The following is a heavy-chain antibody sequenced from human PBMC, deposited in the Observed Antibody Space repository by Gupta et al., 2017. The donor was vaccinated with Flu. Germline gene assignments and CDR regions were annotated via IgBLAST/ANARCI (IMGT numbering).Heavy chain of an antibody. CDR3: ARGRLYCTNNSCYRVRYYSHFMDV. CDR1: GGSFSAHY. J-gene: IGHJ6*02. V-gene: IGHV4-34*01. CDR2: INHRGGT. Sequence: QVQLQQWGAGLLKPSETLSLTCAVYGGSFSAHYWSWIRQPPGKGLEWIGEINHRGGTNYNPSLKSPVSMSGDTSKNQFSLKLTSVTAADTAVYYCARGRLYCTNNSCYRVRYYSHFMDVWGQGTTVTVSS. D-gene: IGHD2-2*01.